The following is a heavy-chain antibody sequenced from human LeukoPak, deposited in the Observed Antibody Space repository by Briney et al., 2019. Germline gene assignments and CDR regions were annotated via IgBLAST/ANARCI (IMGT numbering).Heavy chain of an antibody. CDR1: GFTFSTYE. V-gene: IGHV3-21*01. Sequence: GGSLRLSCAASGFTFSTYEASWVRQAPGKGLEWVASISSSTTYIYYADSLKGRFTISRDDAKNSLDLQMSSLRAEDTAVYYCAREVIGGNSAWGQGTLVTVSS. CDR2: ISSSTTYI. D-gene: IGHD4-23*01. CDR3: AREVIGGNSA. J-gene: IGHJ4*02.